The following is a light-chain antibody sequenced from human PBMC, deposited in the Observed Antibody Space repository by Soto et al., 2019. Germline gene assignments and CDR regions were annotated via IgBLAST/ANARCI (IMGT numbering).Light chain of an antibody. V-gene: IGKV3-20*01. CDR1: QSVSSSY. Sequence: EIVLTQSPGTLSLSPGERATLSCRASQSVSSSYLAWYQQKPGQAPRLLIYDASSRATGIPDRFSGSGSGTDFTLTISSLQPDDFATYYCQQYNSYSQTFGQGTKVEIK. CDR2: DAS. CDR3: QQYNSYSQT. J-gene: IGKJ1*01.